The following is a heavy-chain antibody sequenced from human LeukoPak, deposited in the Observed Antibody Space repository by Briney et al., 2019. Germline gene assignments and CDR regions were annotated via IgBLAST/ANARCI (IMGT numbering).Heavy chain of an antibody. CDR2: IIPILGIA. J-gene: IGHJ4*02. D-gene: IGHD2-21*01. Sequence: SVKVSCKASGGTFSSYAISWVRQAPGQGLEWMGRIIPILGIANYAQKFQGRVTITADESTSTAYMELSSLRSEDTAVYYCARDHGGGGLRGFDYWGQGTLVTVSS. V-gene: IGHV1-69*04. CDR1: GGTFSSYA. CDR3: ARDHGGGGLRGFDY.